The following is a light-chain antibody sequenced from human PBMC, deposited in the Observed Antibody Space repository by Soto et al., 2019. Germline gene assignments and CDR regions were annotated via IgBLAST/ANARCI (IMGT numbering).Light chain of an antibody. CDR3: QQYNNWPRT. J-gene: IGKJ1*01. CDR2: GAS. Sequence: VMTQSPLSLPVTLGQPASISCRSSQSVSSNLAWYQQKPGQAPRLLIYGASTRATGIPARFSGSVSGTEFTLTISSLQSEDFAVYYCQQYNNWPRTFGQGTKVDIK. V-gene: IGKV3-15*01. CDR1: QSVSSN.